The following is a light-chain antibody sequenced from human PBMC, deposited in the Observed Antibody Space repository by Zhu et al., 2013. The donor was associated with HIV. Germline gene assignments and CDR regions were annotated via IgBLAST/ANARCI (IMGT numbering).Light chain of an antibody. J-gene: IGKJ1*01. V-gene: IGKV3-20*01. CDR2: GAS. CDR3: QQYGSSPRT. CDR1: QSLRSTC. Sequence: EIVLTQSPGTLSLSPGERATLSCRASQSLRSTCLAWYQQKPGQSPSLLIYGASSRATGIPDRFSGSGSGTDFTLTISRLEPEDFAVYYCQQYGSSPRTFGQGTKVEIK.